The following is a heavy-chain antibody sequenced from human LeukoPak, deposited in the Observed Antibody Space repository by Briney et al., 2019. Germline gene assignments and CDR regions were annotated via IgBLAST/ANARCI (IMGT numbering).Heavy chain of an antibody. D-gene: IGHD6-19*01. CDR2: IRYDGSNK. V-gene: IGHV3-30*02. CDR3: AKDGWQWLAGWTWYFDL. J-gene: IGHJ2*01. Sequence: GESLRLSCAASGFTFSSYGMHWVRQAPGKGLEWVAFIRYDGSNKYYADSVKGRFTISRDNSKNTLYLQMNSLRAEDTAVYYCAKDGWQWLAGWTWYFDLWGRGTLVTVSS. CDR1: GFTFSSYG.